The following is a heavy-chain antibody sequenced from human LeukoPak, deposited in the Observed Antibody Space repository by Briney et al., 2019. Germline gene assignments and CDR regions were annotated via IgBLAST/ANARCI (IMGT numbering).Heavy chain of an antibody. CDR1: GGSFSGYY. D-gene: IGHD3-9*01. V-gene: IGHV4-34*01. J-gene: IGHJ4*02. CDR2: INHSGST. Sequence: SETLSLTCAVYGGSFSGYYWSWIRQPPGKGLEWIGEINHSGSTNYNPSLKSRVTISVDTSKNQFSLKLSSVTAADTAVYYCARGRLTIDYWGQGTLVTVSS. CDR3: ARGRLTIDY.